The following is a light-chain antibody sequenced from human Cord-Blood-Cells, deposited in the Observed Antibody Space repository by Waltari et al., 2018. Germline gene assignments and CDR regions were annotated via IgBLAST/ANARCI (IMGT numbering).Light chain of an antibody. V-gene: IGKV1-39*01. CDR1: QSISSY. CDR2: AAS. CDR3: QQSYSTPPMYT. Sequence: DIQMTQSPSSLSASVGDRVTITCQASQSISSYLNWYQQKPGKAPKLLIYAASSLQSGVPSRVSGSGSGTDFTLTISSLQPEDFATYYCQQSYSTPPMYTFGQGTKLEIK. J-gene: IGKJ2*01.